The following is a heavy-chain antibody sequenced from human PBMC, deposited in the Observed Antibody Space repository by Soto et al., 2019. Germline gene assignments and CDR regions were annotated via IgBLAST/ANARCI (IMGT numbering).Heavy chain of an antibody. J-gene: IGHJ4*02. CDR1: GFTFSSYW. D-gene: IGHD1-20*01. Sequence: EVQRVESGGGLVQPGGSLRLSCAASGFTFSSYWMHWVRQAPGKGLVWVSHINSDGSSTIYADSVKGRFTISRDNAKNTLYLQMNSLRAEDKAVYYCERGTITSFDYWGQGTLVTVSS. CDR3: ERGTITSFDY. CDR2: INSDGSST. V-gene: IGHV3-74*01.